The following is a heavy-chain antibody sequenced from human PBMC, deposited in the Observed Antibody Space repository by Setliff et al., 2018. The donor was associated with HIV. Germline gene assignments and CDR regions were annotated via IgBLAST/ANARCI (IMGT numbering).Heavy chain of an antibody. CDR3: ARSAYCGGDCSDYYYYYVDV. J-gene: IGHJ6*03. D-gene: IGHD2-21*01. Sequence: ASVKVSCKASGYTFTSYAMHWVRQAPGQRLEWMGWINAGNGNTKYSQEFQGRVTITRDTSASTAYMELSSLRSEDMAVYYCARSAYCGGDCSDYYYYYVDVWGKGTTVTVSS. CDR1: GYTFTSYA. V-gene: IGHV1-3*03. CDR2: INAGNGNT.